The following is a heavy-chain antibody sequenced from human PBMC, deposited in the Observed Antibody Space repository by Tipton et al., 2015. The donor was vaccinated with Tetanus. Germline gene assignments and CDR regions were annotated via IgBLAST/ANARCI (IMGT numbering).Heavy chain of an antibody. CDR1: GGSISSSSYY. CDR2: IYYSGST. V-gene: IGHV4-39*07. Sequence: TLSPTCTVSGGSISSSSYYWGWIRQPPGKRLEWIGSIYYSGSTNYNPSLKSRVTISVDTSKNQFSLKLSSVTAADTAVYYCARVGFGYSGYHFYGYWGQGTLVTVSS. CDR3: ARVGFGYSGYHFYGY. J-gene: IGHJ4*02. D-gene: IGHD5-12*01.